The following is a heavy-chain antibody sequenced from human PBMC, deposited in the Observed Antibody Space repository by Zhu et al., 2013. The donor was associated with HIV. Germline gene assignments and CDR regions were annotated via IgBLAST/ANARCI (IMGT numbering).Heavy chain of an antibody. J-gene: IGHJ6*02. CDR2: INPTGDST. D-gene: IGHD6-6*01. Sequence: VQLRQSGGEVKRPGASLRISCKASGYTFVNHDVTWVRQTPGQGLEWMGIINPTGDSTFYTQKFQGRITMTRDTSTSTVSMELRSLTSEDTAVYYCARDRSWHKTSSPSSPGYGMDVWGQGTTVTVSS. CDR1: GYTFVNHD. V-gene: IGHV1-46*01. CDR3: ARDRSWHKTSSPSSPGYGMDV.